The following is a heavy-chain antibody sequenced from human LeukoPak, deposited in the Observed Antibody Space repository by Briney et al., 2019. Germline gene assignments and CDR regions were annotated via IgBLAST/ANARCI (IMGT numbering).Heavy chain of an antibody. D-gene: IGHD6-13*01. CDR1: GFTFSSYA. J-gene: IGHJ4*02. V-gene: IGHV3-23*01. Sequence: GSLRLSCAASGFTFSSYAMSWVRQAPGKGLEWVSAISGSGGSTYYADSVKGRFTISRDNSKNTLYLQMNSLRAEDTAVYYCAKGLYSSSWYSYWGQGTLVTVSS. CDR2: ISGSGGST. CDR3: AKGLYSSSWYSY.